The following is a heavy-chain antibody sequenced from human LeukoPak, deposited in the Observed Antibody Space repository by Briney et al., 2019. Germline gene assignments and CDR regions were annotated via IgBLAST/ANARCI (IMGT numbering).Heavy chain of an antibody. Sequence: GGSLRLSCAASGFTFSSYAMSWVRQAPGKGLEWVSAISGSGGSTYYADSVKGRFTISRDNSKNTLYLQMNSLRDEDTAVYYCAKAVVGARGYYYGMDVWGQGTTVTVSS. J-gene: IGHJ6*02. CDR3: AKAVVGARGYYYGMDV. V-gene: IGHV3-23*01. CDR2: ISGSGGST. D-gene: IGHD1-26*01. CDR1: GFTFSSYA.